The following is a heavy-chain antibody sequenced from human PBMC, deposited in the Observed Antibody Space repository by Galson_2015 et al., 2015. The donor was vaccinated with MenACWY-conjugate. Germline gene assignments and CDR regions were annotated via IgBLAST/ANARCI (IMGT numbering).Heavy chain of an antibody. CDR2: IYPGDSDT. CDR3: AREMATSDNWFDP. V-gene: IGHV5-51*01. D-gene: IGHD5-24*01. J-gene: IGHJ5*02. Sequence: QSGAEVKKPGESLKISCKGSGYNFASYWIGWVRQMPGKGLEWMGIIYPGDSDTKYSPSFQGQVTISADKSISTAHLQWSNLKTSDTAMYYCAREMATSDNWFDPWGQGTLVTVSS. CDR1: GYNFASYW.